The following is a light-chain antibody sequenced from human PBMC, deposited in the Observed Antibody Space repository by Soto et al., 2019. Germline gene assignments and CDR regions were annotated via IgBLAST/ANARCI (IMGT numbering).Light chain of an antibody. CDR2: EVS. V-gene: IGLV2-14*01. CDR1: SSDVGGYNY. Sequence: QSALTQPASVSGSPGQSITISCTGTSSDVGGYNYVSWYQQHPGKAPKLMIYEVSNRPSGVSNRFSRSKSGNTASLSISGLQGEDEADYYCISYTCSSTLEVFGTGTKLTVL. J-gene: IGLJ1*01. CDR3: ISYTCSSTLEV.